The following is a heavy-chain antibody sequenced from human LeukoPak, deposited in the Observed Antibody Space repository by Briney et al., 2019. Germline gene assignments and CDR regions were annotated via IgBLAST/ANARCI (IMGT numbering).Heavy chain of an antibody. CDR2: INTNTGQP. J-gene: IGHJ4*02. V-gene: IGHV7-4-1*02. CDR3: TRDRTEIGNDY. D-gene: IGHD5-24*01. CDR1: GYTFSLYH. Sequence: GASVKVSCKASGYTFSLYHMNWVRQAPGEGLEWMGRINTNTGQPMSVHGFTGRFIFSLDTSVSTAYLQINSLEAADTAVYYCTRDRTEIGNDYWGQGTLITVSS.